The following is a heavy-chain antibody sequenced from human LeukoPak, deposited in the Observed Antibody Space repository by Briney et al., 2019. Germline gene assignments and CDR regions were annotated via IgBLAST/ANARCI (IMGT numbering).Heavy chain of an antibody. CDR1: GYTFTGYY. Sequence: ASVKVSCKASGYTFTGYYMHWVRQAPGQGLEWMGWINPNSGGTNYAQKFQGRVTMTRDTSISTAYMELSRLRSDDTAVYYCAVLPTSLHAFDIWGQGTMVTVSS. J-gene: IGHJ3*02. D-gene: IGHD4/OR15-4a*01. CDR2: INPNSGGT. CDR3: AVLPTSLHAFDI. V-gene: IGHV1-2*02.